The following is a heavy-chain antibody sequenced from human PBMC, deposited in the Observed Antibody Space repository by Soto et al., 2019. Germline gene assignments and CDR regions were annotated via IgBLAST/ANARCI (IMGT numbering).Heavy chain of an antibody. CDR1: RFTFSTYI. J-gene: IGHJ2*01. Sequence: EVQLLESGGGLVQPGGSLRLSCAASRFTFSTYIMSWVRQAPGKGLEWVSGISGSGGTTYYADFGKGRFTISRDNSKSTLYLQVSSLRAEDTAVYYCAKYGGGATSGWYFDLWGRGTLVTVSS. V-gene: IGHV3-23*01. CDR3: AKYGGGATSGWYFDL. D-gene: IGHD1-26*01. CDR2: ISGSGGTT.